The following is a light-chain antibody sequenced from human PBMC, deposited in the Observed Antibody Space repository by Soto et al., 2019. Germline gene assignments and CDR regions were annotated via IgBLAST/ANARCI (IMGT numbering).Light chain of an antibody. CDR3: SSYTSSTTDV. Sequence: QSVLTQPASVSGSPGQSITISCTGTSSDVGAYNYVSWHQQHPGKAPKLMIYDVNNRPSGVSNRFSGSKSGNTASLTISGLQAGDEADYYCSSYTSSTTDVFGAGTKVTVL. J-gene: IGLJ1*01. CDR1: SSDVGAYNY. V-gene: IGLV2-14*03. CDR2: DVN.